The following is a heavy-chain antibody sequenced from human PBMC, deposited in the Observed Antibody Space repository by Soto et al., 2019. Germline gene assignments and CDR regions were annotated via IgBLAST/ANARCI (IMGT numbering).Heavy chain of an antibody. D-gene: IGHD2-8*01. CDR1: GGSVSSGGYY. J-gene: IGHJ4*02. V-gene: IGHV4-31*03. CDR2: IYYSGTT. CDR3: ARRALPQCINGVCYKDGFRAY. Sequence: SETLSLTCTVSGGSVSSGGYYWSWIRQHPGTGLEWIGYIYYSGTTYFNPSLKSRASISLDTSKNEFSLKLTSATAADKDVYYCARRALPQCINGVCYKDGFRAYWGQGPLATV.